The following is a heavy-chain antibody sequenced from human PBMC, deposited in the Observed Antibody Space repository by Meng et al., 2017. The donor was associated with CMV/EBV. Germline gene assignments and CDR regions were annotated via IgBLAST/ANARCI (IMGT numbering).Heavy chain of an antibody. D-gene: IGHD6-6*01. CDR1: GYTFTSYG. Sequence: SVNVSCKASGYTFTSYGISWVRQAPGQGLEWMGWISAYNGNTNYAQKHQGRVTMTTDTSTSTAYMELRSLRSDDTSVYYGARVPIAARLPLDDYWGQGTLVTVSS. V-gene: IGHV1-18*01. CDR3: ARVPIAARLPLDDY. J-gene: IGHJ4*02. CDR2: ISAYNGNT.